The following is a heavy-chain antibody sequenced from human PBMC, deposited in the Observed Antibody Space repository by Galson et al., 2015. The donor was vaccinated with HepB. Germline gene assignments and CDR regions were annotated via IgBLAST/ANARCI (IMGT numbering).Heavy chain of an antibody. CDR2: IRSKANNYAA. CDR3: VRSGDLSGDSSR. V-gene: IGHV3-73*01. D-gene: IGHD3-22*01. Sequence: SLRLSCAASGFSFTGSAIHWVRQASGKGPEWIGRIRSKANNYAAVYVPSLQVRFIVSRDDSKNMAYLHMMSLKNDDTAVYYCVRSGDLSGDSSRWDQGTLVTVSS. J-gene: IGHJ4*02. CDR1: GFSFTGSA.